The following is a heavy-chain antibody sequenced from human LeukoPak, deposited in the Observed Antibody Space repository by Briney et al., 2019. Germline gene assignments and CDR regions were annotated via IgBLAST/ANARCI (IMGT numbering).Heavy chain of an antibody. CDR3: ARGVYGHNMDV. V-gene: IGHV3-74*01. CDR2: IKNAGSGT. D-gene: IGHD3-10*01. CDR1: GFIFSNYY. J-gene: IGHJ6*03. Sequence: GGSLRLFCVGPGFIFSNYYMYWVRQAPGKGVVWVSRIKNAGSGTIYADSVKGRLTISRDNAKNTVYLQMNSLRAEDTAVYYCARGVYGHNMDVWGEGTRVSVSS.